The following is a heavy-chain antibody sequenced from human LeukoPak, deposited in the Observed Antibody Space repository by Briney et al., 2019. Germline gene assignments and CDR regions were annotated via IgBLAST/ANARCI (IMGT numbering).Heavy chain of an antibody. V-gene: IGHV3-30*18. CDR2: ISYDGSNK. D-gene: IGHD3-10*01. J-gene: IGHJ4*02. Sequence: GGSLRLSCAASGFTFSSYGMHWVRQAPGKGLEWVAVISYDGSNKYYADSVKGRFTISRDNSKNTLYLQMNSLSAEDTAVYYCAKDLEHYYGSGRDYWGQGTLVTVSS. CDR1: GFTFSSYG. CDR3: AKDLEHYYGSGRDY.